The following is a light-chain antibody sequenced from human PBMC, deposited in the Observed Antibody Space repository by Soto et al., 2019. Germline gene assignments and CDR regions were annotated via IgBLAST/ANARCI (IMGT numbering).Light chain of an antibody. CDR2: SNN. J-gene: IGLJ2*01. CDR1: SSNIGGNT. V-gene: IGLV1-44*01. CDR3: SSYAGSNNVV. Sequence: QSVLTQPPSASGTPGQRVTISCSGSSSNIGGNTVNWYQHLPGTAPKLLIYSNNRRPSGVPDRFSGSKSGTSASLAISGLQSEDEADYYCSSYAGSNNVVFGGGTKLTVL.